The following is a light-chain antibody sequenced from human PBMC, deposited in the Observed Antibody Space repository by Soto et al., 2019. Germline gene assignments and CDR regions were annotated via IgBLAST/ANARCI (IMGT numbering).Light chain of an antibody. Sequence: EIVMTQSPATLSASPGERATLSCRASQSVRSNLAWYQQKPGQAPRLLIYVASTRATGIPARFSGSGSGTEFTLSIGSLQSEDFAVYYCQQYNNWPPTLGQGTKVDIK. CDR1: QSVRSN. CDR2: VAS. J-gene: IGKJ1*01. CDR3: QQYNNWPPT. V-gene: IGKV3-15*01.